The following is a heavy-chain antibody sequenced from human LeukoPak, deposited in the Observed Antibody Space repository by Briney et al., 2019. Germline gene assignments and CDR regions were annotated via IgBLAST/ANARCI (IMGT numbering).Heavy chain of an antibody. V-gene: IGHV4-59*01. CDR3: AREAPYCSGGSCYLSWFDP. J-gene: IGHJ5*02. CDR2: IYYSGST. D-gene: IGHD2-15*01. Sequence: PSETLSLTCAVYGGSFSGYYWSWIRQPPGKGLEWIGYIYYSGSTNYNPSLKSRVTISVDTSKNQFSLKLSSVTAADTAVYYCAREAPYCSGGSCYLSWFDPWGQGTLVTVSS. CDR1: GGSFSGYY.